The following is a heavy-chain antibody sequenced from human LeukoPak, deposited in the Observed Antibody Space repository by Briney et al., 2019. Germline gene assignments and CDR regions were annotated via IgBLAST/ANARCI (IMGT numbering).Heavy chain of an antibody. CDR2: IYYSGST. Sequence: PSETLSLTCTVSGGALTNYYWSWIRQPPGKGLEWIGYIYYSGSTFYNSSLQSRVTISVDRSKKQFSLKLSSVTAADTGVYYCARSMGDFDFWGQGTLVTVSS. CDR1: GGALTNYY. J-gene: IGHJ4*02. D-gene: IGHD2/OR15-2a*01. V-gene: IGHV4-59*01. CDR3: ARSMGDFDF.